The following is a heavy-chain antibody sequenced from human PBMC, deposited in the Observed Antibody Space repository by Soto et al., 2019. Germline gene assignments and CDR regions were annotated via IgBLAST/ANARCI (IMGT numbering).Heavy chain of an antibody. J-gene: IGHJ4*02. CDR3: ARHRYSYGWYYFDY. D-gene: IGHD5-18*01. CDR2: IYYSGST. V-gene: IGHV4-28*01. CDR1: GYSISSSNW. Sequence: SETLSLTCAVSGYSISSSNWWGWIRQPPGKGLEWIGYIYYSGSTYYNPSLKSRVTMSVDTSKNQFSLKLSSVTAADTAVYFCARHRYSYGWYYFDYWGQGSLVTVSS.